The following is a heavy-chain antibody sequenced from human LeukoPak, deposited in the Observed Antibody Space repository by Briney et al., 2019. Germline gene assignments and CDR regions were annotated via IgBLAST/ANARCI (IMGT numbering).Heavy chain of an antibody. CDR2: IKQDGNEK. J-gene: IGHJ4*02. CDR3: ARDSVGATEFDY. D-gene: IGHD1-26*01. V-gene: IGHV3-7*01. CDR1: GFTFSSYW. Sequence: GGSLRLSCAASGFTFSSYWMSWVRQAPGKGLEWVANIKQDGNEKYYVDSVKGRFTISRDNAKNTLYLQMNSLRAEDTAVYYCARDSVGATEFDYWGQGTLVTVSS.